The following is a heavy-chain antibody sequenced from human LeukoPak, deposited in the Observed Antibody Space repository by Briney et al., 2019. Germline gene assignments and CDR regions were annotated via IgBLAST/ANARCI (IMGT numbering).Heavy chain of an antibody. V-gene: IGHV6-1*01. Sequence: SQTLSLTCAISGDSVSSNSAAWNWIRQSPSRGLEWLGRTYYRSKWYNDYAVSVKSRITINPDTSKNQFSLQLNSVTPEDTAVYYCAGTGARDRWSYWYFDLWGRGTLVTVSS. CDR3: AGTGARDRWSYWYFDL. CDR2: TYYRSKWYN. CDR1: GDSVSSNSAA. D-gene: IGHD7-27*01. J-gene: IGHJ2*01.